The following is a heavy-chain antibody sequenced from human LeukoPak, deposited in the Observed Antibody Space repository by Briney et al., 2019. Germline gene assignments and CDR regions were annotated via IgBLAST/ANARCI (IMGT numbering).Heavy chain of an antibody. J-gene: IGHJ4*02. CDR2: FYPEDGET. Sequence: TLXXXXMXWXXXXPGKGLEWMGGFYPEDGETIYAQKFQGRVTMTEDTSTDTAYMELSSLRSEDTAVYYCATDFGYRGGYWGQGTLVTVSS. CDR1: TLXXXX. V-gene: IGHV1-24*01. D-gene: IGHD5-18*01. CDR3: ATDFGYRGGY.